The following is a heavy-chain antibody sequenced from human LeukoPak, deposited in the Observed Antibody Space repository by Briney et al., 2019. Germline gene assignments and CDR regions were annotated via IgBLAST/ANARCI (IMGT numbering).Heavy chain of an antibody. V-gene: IGHV3-7*01. Sequence: PGGSLRLSCAASGFTFSSYWMSWVRQAPGKGLEWVANIKQDGSEKYYVDSVKGRFTISRDNAKKSLFLQMNSLRAEDTAVYYCARDGVTSSIDCWGQGTLVTVSS. CDR2: IKQDGSEK. CDR3: ARDGVTSSIDC. J-gene: IGHJ4*02. CDR1: GFTFSSYW. D-gene: IGHD2-21*02.